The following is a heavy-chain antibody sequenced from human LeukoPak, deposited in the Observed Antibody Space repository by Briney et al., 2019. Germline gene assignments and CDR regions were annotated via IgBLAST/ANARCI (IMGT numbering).Heavy chain of an antibody. J-gene: IGHJ4*02. Sequence: PSETLSLTCAVYGGSFNGGSFSDYYWNWIRQPPGKGLEWIGEINHSGSTNYNPSLKSRVTMSVDTSKNQFSLKLSSVTAADTAVYYCARVDSSGYYIDYWGQGTLVTVSS. D-gene: IGHD3-22*01. CDR2: INHSGST. V-gene: IGHV4-34*01. CDR1: GGSFNGGSFSDYY. CDR3: ARVDSSGYYIDY.